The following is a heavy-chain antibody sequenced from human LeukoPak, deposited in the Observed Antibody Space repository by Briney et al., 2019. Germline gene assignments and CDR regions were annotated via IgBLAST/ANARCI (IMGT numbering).Heavy chain of an antibody. CDR1: GYSFTSYW. D-gene: IGHD1-7*01. CDR2: IYPGDSNT. Sequence: GESLKISCKGSGYSFTSYWIGWVRQMPGKGLEWMGIIYPGDSNTRYSPSFRGQVTISADKSISTAYLQWSSLKASDTAMYYCARDDWNSNGAFDIWGQGTMVTVSS. CDR3: ARDDWNSNGAFDI. J-gene: IGHJ3*02. V-gene: IGHV5-51*01.